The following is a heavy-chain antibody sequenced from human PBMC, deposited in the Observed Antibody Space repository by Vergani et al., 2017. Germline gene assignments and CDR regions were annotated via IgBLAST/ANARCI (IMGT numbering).Heavy chain of an antibody. D-gene: IGHD3-10*01. CDR3: AKDEAWEWFGEPMAYGMDV. CDR2: ISGSGGST. J-gene: IGHJ6*02. V-gene: IGHV3-23*01. CDR1: RFTFSSYA. Sequence: EVQLLESGGGLVQPGGSLRLSCAASRFTFSSYAMSWVRQAPGKGLEWVSAISGSGGSTYYADSVKGRFTISRDNSKNTLYLQMNSLRAEDTAVYYCAKDEAWEWFGEPMAYGMDVWGQGTTVTVSS.